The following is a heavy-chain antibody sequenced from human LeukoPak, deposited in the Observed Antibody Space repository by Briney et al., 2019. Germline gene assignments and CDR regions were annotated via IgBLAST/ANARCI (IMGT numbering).Heavy chain of an antibody. D-gene: IGHD3-3*01. V-gene: IGHV4-39*07. Sequence: SETVSLTCTVSGVSISSGSYDWGWIRQPPGKGLEWIGSIYYSGSTYYNPSLKSRLTVSLDTSKNQFSLELSSVTAADTAVYYCVRDKTFEVVNYFDYWGQGTLVTVSS. CDR3: VRDKTFEVVNYFDY. CDR2: IYYSGST. CDR1: GVSISSGSYD. J-gene: IGHJ4*02.